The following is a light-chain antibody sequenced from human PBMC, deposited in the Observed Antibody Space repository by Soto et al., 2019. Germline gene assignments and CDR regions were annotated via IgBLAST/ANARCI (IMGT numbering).Light chain of an antibody. V-gene: IGKV3-20*01. J-gene: IGKJ1*01. Sequence: IVLTRSPGTLYLSPGERATLSCRASQSVSSSYLAWYQQKPGQAPRLLIYGASSRATGIPDRFSGSGSGTDFTLTISRLEPEDFAVYYCQQYGSSPRTFGQGTKV. CDR2: GAS. CDR3: QQYGSSPRT. CDR1: QSVSSSY.